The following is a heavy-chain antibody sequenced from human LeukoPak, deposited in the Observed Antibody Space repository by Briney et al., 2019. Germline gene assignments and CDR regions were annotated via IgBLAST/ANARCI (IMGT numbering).Heavy chain of an antibody. CDR3: ANTNYDFWSGYYNYYYYGMDV. CDR2: ISGSGGST. CDR1: GFTFSSYA. Sequence: GGSLRLSCAASGFTFSSYAMSWVRQAPGKGLEWVSAISGSGGSTYYADSVKGRFTISRDNSKNTLYLQMYSLRAEDTAVYYCANTNYDFWSGYYNYYYYGMDVWGQGTTVTVSS. D-gene: IGHD3-3*01. J-gene: IGHJ6*02. V-gene: IGHV3-23*01.